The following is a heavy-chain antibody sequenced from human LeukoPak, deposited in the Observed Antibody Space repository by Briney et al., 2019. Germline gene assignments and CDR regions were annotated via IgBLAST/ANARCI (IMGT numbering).Heavy chain of an antibody. D-gene: IGHD3-16*01. J-gene: IGHJ5*02. Sequence: PSETLSLTCTVSGGSISSGDYYWSWIRQPPGKGPEWIGSIYYTGTTYYNPSLKSRVTISVDTSRNQFSLKVSSVTAADTAVYYCATSLKGANWFGPWGQGTLVTVSS. V-gene: IGHV4-39*01. CDR2: IYYTGTT. CDR3: ATSLKGANWFGP. CDR1: GGSISSGDYY.